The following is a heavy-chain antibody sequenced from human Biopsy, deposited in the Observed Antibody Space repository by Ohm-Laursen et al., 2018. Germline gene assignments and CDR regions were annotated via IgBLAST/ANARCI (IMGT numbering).Heavy chain of an antibody. D-gene: IGHD6-19*01. Sequence: GTLSPTCTVSGDSLSSGPDNWSWVRQPPGQGLEYIGFIYSGGNTNYNPSLQNRVTMSVDTSKNQFSLKLSSVIAADTAIYYCARGMRSSGWPYFDSWGQGTLVTVSS. J-gene: IGHJ4*02. CDR1: GDSLSSGPDN. CDR2: IYSGGNT. V-gene: IGHV4-61*01. CDR3: ARGMRSSGWPYFDS.